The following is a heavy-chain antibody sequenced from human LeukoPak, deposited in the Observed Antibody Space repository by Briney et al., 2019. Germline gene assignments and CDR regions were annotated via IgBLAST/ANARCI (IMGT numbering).Heavy chain of an antibody. D-gene: IGHD5/OR15-5a*01. J-gene: IGHJ4*02. Sequence: PSETLSLTCTLSGGSITRYYWSWIRHPPGKGLEWLGYIYYSGSNNYKPSLKSRVTISVDTSKNHFSLKLSSVTAAETAVYYCARVEVTSVVYAFDYGGQGTLVTVSS. CDR3: ARVEVTSVVYAFDY. CDR1: GGSITRYY. CDR2: IYYSGSN. V-gene: IGHV4-59*01.